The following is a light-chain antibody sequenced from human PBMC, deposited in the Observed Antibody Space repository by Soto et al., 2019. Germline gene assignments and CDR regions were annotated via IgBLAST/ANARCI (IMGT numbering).Light chain of an antibody. CDR3: QQYGGSPQT. J-gene: IGKJ1*01. CDR2: GAS. CDR1: QSVSNY. V-gene: IGKV3-20*01. Sequence: EIVLTQSPGTLSLSPGERATLSCRASQSVSNYLAWYQQKPGQAPRLLIYGASSRATGIPDRFSGSGSGTDFTLTISRLEPEDFAVYYCQQYGGSPQTFGRGTEVEIK.